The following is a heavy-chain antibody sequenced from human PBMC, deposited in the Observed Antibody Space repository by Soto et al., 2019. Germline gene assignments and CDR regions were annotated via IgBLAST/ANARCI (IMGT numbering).Heavy chain of an antibody. J-gene: IGHJ5*02. D-gene: IGHD3-3*01. V-gene: IGHV4-59*01. CDR2: IYYSGST. CDR1: GGSISSYY. CDR3: ALRQHYYDFWSGYYTGWFDP. Sequence: PSETLSLTCTVSGGSISSYYWSWIRQPPGKGLEWIGYIYYSGSTNYNPSLKSRVTISVDTSKNQFSPKLSSVTAADTAVYYCALRQHYYDFWSGYYTGWFDPWGQGTLVTVSS.